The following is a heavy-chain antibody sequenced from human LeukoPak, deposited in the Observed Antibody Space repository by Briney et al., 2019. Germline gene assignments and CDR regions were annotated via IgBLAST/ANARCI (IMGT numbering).Heavy chain of an antibody. J-gene: IGHJ4*02. CDR2: IKQDGSEK. V-gene: IGHV3-7*01. CDR3: ARVHVLLWFGELQNTYYFDY. D-gene: IGHD3-10*01. CDR1: GFTFSSYW. Sequence: GSLRLSCAASGFTFSSYWMSWVRQAPGKGLEWVANIKQDGSEKYYVDSVKGRFTISRDNAKNSLYLQMNSLRAEDTAVYYCARVHVLLWFGELQNTYYFDYWGQGTLVTVSS.